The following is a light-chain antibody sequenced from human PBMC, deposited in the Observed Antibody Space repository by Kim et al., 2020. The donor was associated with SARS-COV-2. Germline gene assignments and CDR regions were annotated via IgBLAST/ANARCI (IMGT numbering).Light chain of an antibody. V-gene: IGKV3-20*01. CDR1: ESVARNY. CDR2: GAS. CDR3: QQYGSSRGT. J-gene: IGKJ2*01. Sequence: WSPGERATLSCRASESVARNYFAWYQQKPGQAPRLLIYGASSRATDIPDRFSGSGSGTDFTLTINRLEPEDVAVYYCQQYGSSRGTFGQGTKLEI.